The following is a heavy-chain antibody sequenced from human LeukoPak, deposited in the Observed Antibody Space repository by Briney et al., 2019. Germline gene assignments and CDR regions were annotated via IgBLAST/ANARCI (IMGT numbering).Heavy chain of an antibody. CDR1: GGTFISYA. CDR2: IIPIFGTA. CDR3: ARGARIAARIFDY. J-gene: IGHJ4*02. D-gene: IGHD6-6*01. Sequence: SVKVSCKASGGTFISYAISWVRQAPGQGLEWMGGIIPIFGTANYAQKLQGRVTMTTDTSTSTAYMELRRLRSDDTAVYYCARGARIAARIFDYWGQGTLVTVSS. V-gene: IGHV1-69*05.